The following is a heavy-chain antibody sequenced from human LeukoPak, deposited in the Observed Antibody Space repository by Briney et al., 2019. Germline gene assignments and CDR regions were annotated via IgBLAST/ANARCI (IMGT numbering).Heavy chain of an antibody. CDR1: GGSISSYY. J-gene: IGHJ3*02. Sequence: SETLSLTCTVSGGSISSYYWSWIRQPPGKGLEWIGYIYYSGSTYYNPSLKSRVTISVDTSKNQFSLKLSSVTAADTAVYYCARDAGTRKYCSGGSCHAFDIWGQGTMVTVSS. CDR3: ARDAGTRKYCSGGSCHAFDI. D-gene: IGHD2-15*01. V-gene: IGHV4-59*12. CDR2: IYYSGST.